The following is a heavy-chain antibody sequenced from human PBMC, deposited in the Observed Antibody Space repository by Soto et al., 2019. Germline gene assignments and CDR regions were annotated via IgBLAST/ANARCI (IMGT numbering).Heavy chain of an antibody. CDR3: AALGYCSSTSCRPFDY. J-gene: IGHJ4*02. D-gene: IGHD2-2*01. V-gene: IGHV1-69*01. CDR2: IIPIFGTA. CDR1: GGTFSSYA. Sequence: QVQLVQSGAEVQKPGSSVKVSCKASGGTFSSYAISWVRQAPGQGLEWMGGIIPIFGTANYAQKFQGRVTITADESTSTAYMELSSLRSEDTAVYYCAALGYCSSTSCRPFDYWGQGTLVTVSS.